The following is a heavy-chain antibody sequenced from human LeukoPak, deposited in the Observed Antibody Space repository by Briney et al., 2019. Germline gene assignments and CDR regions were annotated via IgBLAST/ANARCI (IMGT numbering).Heavy chain of an antibody. CDR2: IYYSRST. V-gene: IGHV4-59*01. CDR3: ARKAYDSSGYYDY. J-gene: IGHJ4*02. D-gene: IGHD3-22*01. CDR1: GGSISSYY. Sequence: SSETLSLTCTVSGGSISSYYWSWIRQPPGKGLEWIGYIYYSRSTNYNPSLKSRVTISVDTSKNQFSLKLSSVTAADTAVYYCARKAYDSSGYYDYWGQGTLVTVSS.